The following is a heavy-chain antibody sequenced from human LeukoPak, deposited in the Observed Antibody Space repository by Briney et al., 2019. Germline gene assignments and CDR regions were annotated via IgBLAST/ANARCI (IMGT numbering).Heavy chain of an antibody. CDR1: GDSVSSNSAA. Sequence: SQTLSLTCAISGDSVSSNSAAWIWIRQSPSRGLEWLGRTYYRSKWYKAYAESVKSRITINPDTSKNQFSLLLNSVTPEDTAVYYCAREFGVAVAGPYYLDYWGQGTLVTVSS. CDR3: AREFGVAVAGPYYLDY. V-gene: IGHV6-1*01. D-gene: IGHD6-19*01. J-gene: IGHJ4*02. CDR2: TYYRSKWYK.